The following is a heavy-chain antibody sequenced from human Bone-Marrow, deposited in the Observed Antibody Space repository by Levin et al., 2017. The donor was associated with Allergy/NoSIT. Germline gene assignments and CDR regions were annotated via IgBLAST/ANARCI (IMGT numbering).Heavy chain of an antibody. J-gene: IGHJ3*02. CDR3: TTGAFDI. CDR1: EFTFGNYW. CDR2: IKQDGSEE. Sequence: SCTASEFTFGNYWMSWVRRGPGKGLEWVAHIKQDGSEEEYADSARGRFSISRDNAKKSMNLEMNSLRVEDTGVYYCTTGAFDIWGQGTMVTVSS. V-gene: IGHV3-7*01.